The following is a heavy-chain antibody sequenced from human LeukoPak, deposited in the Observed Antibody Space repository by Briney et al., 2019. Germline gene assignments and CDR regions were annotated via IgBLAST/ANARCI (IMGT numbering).Heavy chain of an antibody. Sequence: GASVKVSCKASGYTFTSYGIGWVRQAPGQGLEWMGWISAYNGNTNYAQKLQGRVTMTTDTSTSTAYMELRSLRSDDTAVYYCARDLTDPSSSVGYGWFDPWGQGTLVTVSS. CDR3: ARDLTDPSSSVGYGWFDP. CDR1: GYTFTSYG. CDR2: ISAYNGNT. V-gene: IGHV1-18*01. J-gene: IGHJ5*02. D-gene: IGHD6-6*01.